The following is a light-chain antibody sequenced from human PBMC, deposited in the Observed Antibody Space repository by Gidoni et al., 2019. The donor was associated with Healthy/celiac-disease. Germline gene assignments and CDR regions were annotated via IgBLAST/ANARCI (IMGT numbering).Light chain of an antibody. CDR3: AAWDDSLNGHWV. Sequence: QSVLTQPPSASGTPGQRATISGSGSSSNIGSNTVNWYQQLPGTAPKLLIYSNNQRPSVVPDRFSGSKSGTSTSLAISGLQSEDEADYYCAAWDDSLNGHWVFGGGTKLTVL. V-gene: IGLV1-44*01. CDR1: SSNIGSNT. CDR2: SNN. J-gene: IGLJ3*02.